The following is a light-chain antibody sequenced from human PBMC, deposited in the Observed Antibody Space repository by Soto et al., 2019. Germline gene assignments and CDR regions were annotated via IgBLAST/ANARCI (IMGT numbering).Light chain of an antibody. CDR2: AAS. V-gene: IGKV1-39*01. CDR3: QESFSSAFT. J-gene: IGKJ3*01. CDR1: QSISSY. Sequence: DIQMTQSPSSLSASVGDRVTITCRASQSISSYLNWYQQKVGEAPKFLIYAASNLQSGVPSRFSGSVSGTDFTLTISSLQPEDFATYFCQESFSSAFTFGPGTQVDIK.